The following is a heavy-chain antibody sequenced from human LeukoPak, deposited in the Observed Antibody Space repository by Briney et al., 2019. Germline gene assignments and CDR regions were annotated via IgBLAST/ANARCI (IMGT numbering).Heavy chain of an antibody. CDR3: AREHRNVGATVDN. D-gene: IGHD1-26*01. V-gene: IGHV3-74*01. CDR1: GFTFSDYW. Sequence: GSLRLSCAGSGFTFSDYWMHWVRQAPGKGLVWVSRIERDGSTTYYADSVKGRFTISRDTAKNTLYLQMNSLRAEDTAVYYCAREHRNVGATVDNWGQGTLVTVSS. CDR2: IERDGSTT. J-gene: IGHJ4*02.